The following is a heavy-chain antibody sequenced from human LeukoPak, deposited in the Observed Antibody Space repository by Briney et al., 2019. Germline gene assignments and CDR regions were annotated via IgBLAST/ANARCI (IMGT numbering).Heavy chain of an antibody. CDR1: GFTFSGNW. J-gene: IGHJ6*02. V-gene: IGHV3-74*01. CDR3: ASPKEAPGTTSRYYYYYGMDV. CDR2: INGDGRTT. Sequence: GGSLRLSCEASGFTFSGNWMHWVRQAPGKGLVWVSRINGDGRTTYYADSVKGRFTISRDNAKNTVYLQMNSLRAEDTAVYYCASPKEAPGTTSRYYYYYGMDVWGQGTTVTVSS. D-gene: IGHD1-1*01.